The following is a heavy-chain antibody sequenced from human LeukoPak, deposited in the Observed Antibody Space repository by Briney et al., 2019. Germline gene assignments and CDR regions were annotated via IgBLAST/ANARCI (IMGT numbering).Heavy chain of an antibody. J-gene: IGHJ4*02. V-gene: IGHV4-61*05. CDR1: GGSISSSSYY. CDR3: ARQRHSSGRRFDY. Sequence: SETLSLTCTVSGGSISSSSYYWGWIRQPPGKGLEWIGYIYYSGSTNYNPSLESRVTISIDTSKNQFSLKLSSVTAADTAVYYCARQRHSSGRRFDYWGQGTLVTVSS. CDR2: IYYSGST. D-gene: IGHD6-19*01.